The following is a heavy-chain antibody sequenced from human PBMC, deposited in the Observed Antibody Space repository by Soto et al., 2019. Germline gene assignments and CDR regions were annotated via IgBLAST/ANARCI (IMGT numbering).Heavy chain of an antibody. Sequence: SETLSLTCTVSGGSVSSGSYYWSWIRQPPGKGLEWIGYIYYSGSTNYNPSLKSRVTISVDTSKNQFSLKLSSVTAADTAVYYCARDRTYTRWGQGTLVTVS. CDR2: IYYSGST. CDR1: GGSVSSGSYY. V-gene: IGHV4-61*01. J-gene: IGHJ4*02. CDR3: ARDRTYTR. D-gene: IGHD2-2*02.